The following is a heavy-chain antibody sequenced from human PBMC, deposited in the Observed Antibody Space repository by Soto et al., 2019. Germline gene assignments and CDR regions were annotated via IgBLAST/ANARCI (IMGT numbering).Heavy chain of an antibody. CDR1: GGSISSYY. D-gene: IGHD2-2*01. CDR2: IYYSGST. V-gene: IGHV4-59*01. J-gene: IGHJ5*02. Sequence: KASETLSLTCTVSGGSISSYYWSWIRQPPGKGLEWIGYIYYSGSTNYNPSLKSRVTISVDTSKNQFSLKLSSVTAADTAVYYCAREDCSSTSCYEGGWFDPWGQGTLVTVSS. CDR3: AREDCSSTSCYEGGWFDP.